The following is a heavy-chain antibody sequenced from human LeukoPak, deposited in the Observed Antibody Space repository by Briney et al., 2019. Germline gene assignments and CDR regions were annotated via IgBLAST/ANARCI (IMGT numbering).Heavy chain of an antibody. CDR2: IYSGGST. J-gene: IGHJ4*02. V-gene: IGHV3-53*01. CDR3: ASHMTTVTPLGY. Sequence: GGSLRLSCAASGFTVSSNYMSWVRQAPGKGLEWVLVIYSGGSTYYADSVKGRFTISRDNSKKTLYLQMNSLRAEDTAVYYCASHMTTVTPLGYWGQGTLVTVSS. D-gene: IGHD4-17*01. CDR1: GFTVSSNY.